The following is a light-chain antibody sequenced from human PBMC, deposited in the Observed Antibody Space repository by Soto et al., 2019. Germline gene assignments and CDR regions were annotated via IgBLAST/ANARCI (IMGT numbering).Light chain of an antibody. CDR1: LSVRSSC. CDR2: GAS. J-gene: IGKJ1*01. V-gene: IGKV3-20*01. CDR3: PQSGCSPWT. Sequence: VLTQSPGTLSLSPGARATLSCRVCLSVRSSCLAWYQQTPGQAPRPLIYGASSRATGIPDRFSGSGSGTDFTLTISRLEPEDFAVYYCPQSGCSPWTFGQGTKVDI.